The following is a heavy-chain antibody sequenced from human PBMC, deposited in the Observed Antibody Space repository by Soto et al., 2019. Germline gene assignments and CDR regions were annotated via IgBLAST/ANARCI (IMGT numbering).Heavy chain of an antibody. D-gene: IGHD3-22*01. CDR1: GFTLSTYV. CDR3: ARESYYDGGGLGY. CDR2: RSFDVSKT. V-gene: IGHV3-30-3*01. J-gene: IGHJ4*02. Sequence: GGSLRLACAASGFTLSTYVLHWVRQAPGKGLEWVALRSFDVSKTYTADSVKGRFTISRDNPKNTVYLQMNSLSAVDTAVYYCARESYYDGGGLGYWGQGTLVTVSS.